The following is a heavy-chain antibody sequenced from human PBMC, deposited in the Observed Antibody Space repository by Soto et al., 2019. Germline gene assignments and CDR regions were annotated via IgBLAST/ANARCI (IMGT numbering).Heavy chain of an antibody. CDR3: ARSSPGKKKYPGLSDDY. D-gene: IGHD2-2*02. V-gene: IGHV1-46*01. CDR2: INPSGGST. CDR1: GYTFTSYY. J-gene: IGHJ4*02. Sequence: GASVKVSCKASGYTFTSYYMHWVRQAPGQGLEWMGIINPSGGSTSYAQKFQGRVTMTRDTSTSTVYMELSSLRSEDTAVYYCARSSPGKKKYPGLSDDYWGQGTLVTVYS.